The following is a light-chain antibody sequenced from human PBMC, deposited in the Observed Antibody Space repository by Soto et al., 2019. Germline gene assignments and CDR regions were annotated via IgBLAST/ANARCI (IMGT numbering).Light chain of an antibody. CDR1: QSISSY. V-gene: IGKV1-39*01. CDR3: QQSYSTPIT. CDR2: AAS. J-gene: IGKJ5*01. Sequence: DIQMTQSPSSLSASVGDRVTITCRASQSISSYLNWYQQKPWKAPKLLIYAASSLQSGVPSRFSGRGSGTYFTLTISSLQPEDFATYYCQQSYSTPITFCQGTRLEIK.